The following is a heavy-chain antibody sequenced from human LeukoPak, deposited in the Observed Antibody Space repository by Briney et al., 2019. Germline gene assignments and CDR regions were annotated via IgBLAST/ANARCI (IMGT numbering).Heavy chain of an antibody. V-gene: IGHV3-23*01. Sequence: PGGSLRLSCAASGFTFSSYAMSWVRQAPGKGLEWVSAISGSGGSTYYADSVKGRFTISRDNSKNTLYLQMNSLRAEDTAVYYCAKVSRGAMVRGVISPPYFDYWGQGTLVTVSS. J-gene: IGHJ4*02. CDR3: AKVSRGAMVRGVISPPYFDY. D-gene: IGHD3-10*01. CDR2: ISGSGGST. CDR1: GFTFSSYA.